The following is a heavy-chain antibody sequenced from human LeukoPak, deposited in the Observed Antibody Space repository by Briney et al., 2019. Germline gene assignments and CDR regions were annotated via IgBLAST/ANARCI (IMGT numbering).Heavy chain of an antibody. CDR1: GFNFSNYD. Sequence: GSLRLSCAASGFNFSNYDMHWVRQAPGKGLEWVAFIRYDGSDKYYADSVKGRFTISRDNSKNTLYLQMNSLRTEDTAVYYCAKDSSGSSWYWDYWGQGTLVTVSS. J-gene: IGHJ4*02. D-gene: IGHD6-13*01. CDR2: IRYDGSDK. V-gene: IGHV3-30*02. CDR3: AKDSSGSSWYWDY.